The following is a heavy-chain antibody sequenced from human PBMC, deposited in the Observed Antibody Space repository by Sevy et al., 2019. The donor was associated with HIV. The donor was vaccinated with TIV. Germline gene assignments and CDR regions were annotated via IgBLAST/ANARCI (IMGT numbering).Heavy chain of an antibody. V-gene: IGHV3-48*03. CDR2: ISGGSNTI. Sequence: GGSLRLSCAASGFTFSDYEMNWVRQAPGKGLEWVSYISGGSNTIYYANSVRGRFTISRDNAKNSLYLQMNSLRAEDTAVYYCARESVGSGPAFDYWGQGSLVTVSS. D-gene: IGHD2-2*03. CDR3: ARESVGSGPAFDY. J-gene: IGHJ4*02. CDR1: GFTFSDYE.